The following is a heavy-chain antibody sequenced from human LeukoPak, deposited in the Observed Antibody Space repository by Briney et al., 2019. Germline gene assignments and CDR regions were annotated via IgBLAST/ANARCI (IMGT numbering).Heavy chain of an antibody. D-gene: IGHD6-19*01. V-gene: IGHV5-51*01. CDR1: GYSFTSYW. J-gene: IGHJ3*02. Sequence: GESLKISCKGSGYSFTSYWIGWVRQMPGKGLEWMGIIYPGDSDTRYSPSFQGQVTISADKSISTAYLQWSSLKASDTAMYYCASRIAVAGVLDAFDIWGQGTMVTVSS. CDR2: IYPGDSDT. CDR3: ASRIAVAGVLDAFDI.